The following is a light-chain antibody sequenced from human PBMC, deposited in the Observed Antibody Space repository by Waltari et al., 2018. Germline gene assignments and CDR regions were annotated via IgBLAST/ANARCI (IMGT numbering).Light chain of an antibody. CDR2: GND. CDR3: GTWDDTLSAV. Sequence: QSVLTQPPSVSAAPGQKVTISCSGSTSNIGNNYVSWYQQFPGAAPKVLIYGNDKRTTGIPDRFSASKSGTSATLDITGLQTGDEADYYCGTWDDTLSAVFGGGTKVTAL. J-gene: IGLJ2*01. CDR1: TSNIGNNY. V-gene: IGLV1-51*02.